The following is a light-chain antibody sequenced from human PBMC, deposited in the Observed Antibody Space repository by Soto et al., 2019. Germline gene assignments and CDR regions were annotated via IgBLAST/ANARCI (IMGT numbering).Light chain of an antibody. CDR1: QDITNY. CDR3: LQYYSYPLI. V-gene: IGKV1-16*01. CDR2: AAS. Sequence: DLQMTQSPSSLSASVGDRVTITCRASQDITNYLAWFQQKPGKAPKSLIHAASSLRGGVPPRFSGSGYGTDFTLTISSLQPEDFASYYCLQYYSYPLIFGGGTKVEIK. J-gene: IGKJ4*01.